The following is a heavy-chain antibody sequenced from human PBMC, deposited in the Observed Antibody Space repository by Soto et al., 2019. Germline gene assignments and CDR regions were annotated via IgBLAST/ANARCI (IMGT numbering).Heavy chain of an antibody. CDR3: ARRVVVAATPSLYYYYGMDV. V-gene: IGHV5-10-1*01. J-gene: IGHJ6*02. CDR2: IDPSDSYT. Sequence: PGESLKISCKGSGYSFTSYWISWVRQMPGKGLEWMGRIDPSDSYTNYSPSFQGHVTISADKSISTAYLQWSSLKASDTAMYYCARRVVVAATPSLYYYYGMDVWGQGTTVTVFS. D-gene: IGHD2-15*01. CDR1: GYSFTSYW.